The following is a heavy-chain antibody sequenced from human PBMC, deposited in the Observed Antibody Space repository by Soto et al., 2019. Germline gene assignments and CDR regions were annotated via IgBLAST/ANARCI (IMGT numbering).Heavy chain of an antibody. CDR2: INAYSGNT. D-gene: IGHD3-3*01. V-gene: IGHV1-18*04. J-gene: IGHJ6*02. CDR3: ARVWFYDFWSGYYPPYYYYGMDV. CDR1: GYTFTNYY. Sequence: GASVKVSCKASGYTFTNYYIHWVRQAPGQGLEWMGIINAYSGNTNYAQKLQGRVTMTIDTSTSTAYMELRSLRSDDTAVYYCARVWFYDFWSGYYPPYYYYGMDVWGQGTTVTVSS.